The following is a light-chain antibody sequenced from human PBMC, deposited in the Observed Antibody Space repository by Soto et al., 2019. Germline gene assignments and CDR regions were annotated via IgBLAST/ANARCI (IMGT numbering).Light chain of an antibody. CDR2: EVT. V-gene: IGLV2-14*01. CDR3: GSYTSTTTIVL. Sequence: QSALTQPASVSGSPGQSITISCTGTSSDVGGFKFVSWYQHHPGKAPQLIIYEVTNRPSGVSSRFSGSKSGNTASLTISGLQAEDEADYYCGSYTSTTTIVLFGGGTKLTVL. J-gene: IGLJ2*01. CDR1: SSDVGGFKF.